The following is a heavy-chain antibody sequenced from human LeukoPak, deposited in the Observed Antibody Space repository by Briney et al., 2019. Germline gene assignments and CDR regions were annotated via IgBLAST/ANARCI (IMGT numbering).Heavy chain of an antibody. CDR1: GFTFDDYG. J-gene: IGHJ6*02. CDR2: ISGSGGST. Sequence: GGSLRLSCAASGFTFDDYGMSWVRQAPGKGLEWVSAISGSGGSTYYADSVKGRFTISRDNSKNTLYLQMNSLRAEDTAVYYCAKVTRPGLNYYYGMDVWGQGTTVTVSS. V-gene: IGHV3-23*01. CDR3: AKVTRPGLNYYYGMDV. D-gene: IGHD1-14*01.